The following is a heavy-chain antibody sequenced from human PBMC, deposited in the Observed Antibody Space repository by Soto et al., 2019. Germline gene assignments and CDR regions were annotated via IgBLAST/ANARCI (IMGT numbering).Heavy chain of an antibody. J-gene: IGHJ6*02. D-gene: IGHD3-10*01. Sequence: SETLSLTCTVSGGSISRYYWSWIRQPPGKGLEWIGYIYYSGSTNYNPSLKSRVTISVDTSKNQFSLKLSSVTAADTAVYYCARDLTLLWFGELSPPGAYAIDAWGQGTTVT. CDR1: GGSISRYY. V-gene: IGHV4-59*01. CDR3: ARDLTLLWFGELSPPGAYAIDA. CDR2: IYYSGST.